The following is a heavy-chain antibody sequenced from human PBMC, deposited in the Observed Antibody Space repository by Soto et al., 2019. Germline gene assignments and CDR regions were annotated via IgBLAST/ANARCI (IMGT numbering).Heavy chain of an antibody. J-gene: IGHJ5*02. D-gene: IGHD5-12*01. Sequence: QVQLQESGPGLVKPSETLSLTCTVSGGSISSYYWSWIRQPPGKGLEWIGYIYYSGSTNYNPSLKSRVTIPVDTSKNQFSLKRSSVTAADTAVYYCARDEGYAAWFDPWGQGTLVTVSS. CDR2: IYYSGST. CDR3: ARDEGYAAWFDP. V-gene: IGHV4-59*01. CDR1: GGSISSYY.